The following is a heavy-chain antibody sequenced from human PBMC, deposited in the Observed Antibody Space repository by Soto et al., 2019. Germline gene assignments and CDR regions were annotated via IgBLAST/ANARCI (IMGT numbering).Heavy chain of an antibody. Sequence: GESLKISCTASGFTFGDYAMSWFRQAPGKGLEWVGFIRSKAYGGTTEYAASVKGRFTISRDDSKSIAYLQMNSLKTEDTAVYYCTREGVVVVAATSRAYYYGMDVWGQGTTVTVSS. D-gene: IGHD2-15*01. V-gene: IGHV3-49*03. CDR2: IRSKAYGGTT. J-gene: IGHJ6*02. CDR3: TREGVVVVAATSRAYYYGMDV. CDR1: GFTFGDYA.